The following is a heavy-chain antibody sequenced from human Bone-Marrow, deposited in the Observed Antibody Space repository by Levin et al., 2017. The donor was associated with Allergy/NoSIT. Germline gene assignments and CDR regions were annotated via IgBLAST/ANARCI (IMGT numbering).Heavy chain of an antibody. Sequence: ASVKVSCAASGFTFSSYAMSWVRQAPGKGLEWVSAITGSGGSTYYADSVKGRFTISRDNSKNTLYLQMNSLRVEDTAVYYCAKDRGYCSGGSCYSDPIPDAFDIWGQGTMVTVSS. J-gene: IGHJ3*02. CDR3: AKDRGYCSGGSCYSDPIPDAFDI. CDR1: GFTFSSYA. V-gene: IGHV3-23*01. CDR2: ITGSGGST. D-gene: IGHD2-15*01.